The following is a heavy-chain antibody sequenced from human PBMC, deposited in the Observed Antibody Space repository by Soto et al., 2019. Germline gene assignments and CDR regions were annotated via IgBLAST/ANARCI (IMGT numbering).Heavy chain of an antibody. Sequence: GGSLRLSCAASGFTFSSYAMTWVRQAPGKGLEWVSAISGSGGSTYYADSVKGRFTISRDNSKNTLFLQMNSLRAEDTAVYYCAKAVYYWSYFDYWGQGTLVTVS. CDR2: ISGSGGST. CDR1: GFTFSSYA. J-gene: IGHJ4*02. V-gene: IGHV3-23*01. D-gene: IGHD3-3*01. CDR3: AKAVYYWSYFDY.